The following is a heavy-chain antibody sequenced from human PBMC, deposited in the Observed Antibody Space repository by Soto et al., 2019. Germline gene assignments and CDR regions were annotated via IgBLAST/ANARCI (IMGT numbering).Heavy chain of an antibody. CDR1: GGSFSGYY. D-gene: IGHD3-3*01. Sequence: PSETLSLTCAVYGGSFSGYYWSWIRQPPGKGLEWIGEINHSGSTNYNPSLKSRVTISVDTSKNQFSLKLSSVTAADTAVYYCARGGRGGYDFWSGYYTGSGRVYYYGMDVWGQGTTVTVSS. J-gene: IGHJ6*02. CDR2: INHSGST. CDR3: ARGGRGGYDFWSGYYTGSGRVYYYGMDV. V-gene: IGHV4-34*01.